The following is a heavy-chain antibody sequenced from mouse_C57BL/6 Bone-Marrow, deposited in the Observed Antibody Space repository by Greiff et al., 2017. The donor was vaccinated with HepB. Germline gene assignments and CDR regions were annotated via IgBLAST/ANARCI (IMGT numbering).Heavy chain of an antibody. V-gene: IGHV5-9*01. CDR3: ARRGYRGAMDY. D-gene: IGHD2-14*01. CDR1: GFTFSSYT. CDR2: ISGGGGNT. Sequence: DVQLVESGGGLVKPGGSLKLSCAASGFTFSSYTMSWVRQTPEKRLEWVATISGGGGNTYYPDSVKGRFTISRDNAKNTLYLQMSSLRSEDTALYYCARRGYRGAMDYWGQGTSVTVSS. J-gene: IGHJ4*01.